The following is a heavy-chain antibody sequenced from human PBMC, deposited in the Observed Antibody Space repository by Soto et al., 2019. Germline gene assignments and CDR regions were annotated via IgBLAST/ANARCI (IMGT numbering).Heavy chain of an antibody. CDR2: IYHSGST. CDR3: ARGRYCSGGSCYFDY. Sequence: QLQLQESGSGLVKPSQTLSLTCAVSGDSISSGGYSWSWIRQPPGKGLGWIGYIYHSGSTYYNPSLKSRVTISIDRSKDQFSLQLSSVTAADTAVYYCARGRYCSGGSCYFDYWGQGILVTVSS. V-gene: IGHV4-30-2*01. J-gene: IGHJ4*02. D-gene: IGHD2-15*01. CDR1: GDSISSGGYS.